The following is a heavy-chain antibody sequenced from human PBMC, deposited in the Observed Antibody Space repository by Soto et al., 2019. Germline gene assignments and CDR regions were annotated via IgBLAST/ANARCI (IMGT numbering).Heavy chain of an antibody. CDR3: ARGYRQSGYSSSWVFDY. Sequence: QVQLRESGPGLVKPSQTLSLTCTVSGGSINSGGYYWNWIRQHPGKVLEWLGYMHYSGRTYYNPSLRRRVIISADSSETHFALTLGSVTAADTAVYFCARGYRQSGYSSSWVFDYWGQGTLVNVSS. V-gene: IGHV4-31*03. D-gene: IGHD6-13*01. CDR2: MHYSGRT. J-gene: IGHJ4*02. CDR1: GGSINSGGYY.